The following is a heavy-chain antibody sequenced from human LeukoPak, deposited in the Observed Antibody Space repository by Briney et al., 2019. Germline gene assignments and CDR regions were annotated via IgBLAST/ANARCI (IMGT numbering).Heavy chain of an antibody. CDR2: IIPIFGTA. D-gene: IGHD2-15*01. CDR3: ARGGVVDWWSLDY. J-gene: IGHJ4*02. Sequence: ASVKVSCKASGGTFSSYAISWVRQAPGQGLEWMGGIIPIFGTASYAQKFQGRVTMTSDMSTSTVYMELSSLRSEDSAVYYCARGGVVDWWSLDYWGQGTLVTVSS. CDR1: GGTFSSYA. V-gene: IGHV1-69*05.